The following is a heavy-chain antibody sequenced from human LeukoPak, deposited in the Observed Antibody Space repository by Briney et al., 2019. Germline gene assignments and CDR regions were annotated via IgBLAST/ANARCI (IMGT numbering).Heavy chain of an antibody. V-gene: IGHV1-18*01. D-gene: IGHD6-6*01. CDR1: GYIFTDYS. J-gene: IGHJ3*02. CDR3: ARDEARQNAFDI. Sequence: GAAVKDSFKASGYIFTDYSFHWLRPAPGQGLEWVGWINTYNGDRKYAQRIQGRVTMTTNTSTSTAYIELTRLRYEDTAMYYCARDEARQNAFDIWAQGTMGTVSS. CDR2: INTYNGDR.